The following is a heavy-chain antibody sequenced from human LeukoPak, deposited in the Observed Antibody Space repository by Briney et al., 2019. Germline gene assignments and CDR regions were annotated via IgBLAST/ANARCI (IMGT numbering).Heavy chain of an antibody. CDR1: GYTLTELS. Sequence: ASVKVSCKVSGYTLTELSMHWVRQAPGKGLEWMGGFDPEDGETIYAQKFQGRVTMTEDTSTDTAYMELSSLRAEDTAVYYCARDKYSSSWRSPFDYWGQGTLVTVSS. CDR2: FDPEDGET. D-gene: IGHD6-13*01. CDR3: ARDKYSSSWRSPFDY. J-gene: IGHJ4*02. V-gene: IGHV1-24*01.